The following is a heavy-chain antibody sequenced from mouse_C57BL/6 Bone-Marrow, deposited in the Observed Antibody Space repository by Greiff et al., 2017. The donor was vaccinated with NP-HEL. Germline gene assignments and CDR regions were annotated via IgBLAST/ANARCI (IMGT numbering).Heavy chain of an antibody. CDR2: IDPSDSYT. Sequence: VQLQQSGAELVMPGASVKLSCKASGYTFTSYWMHWVKQRPGQGLEWIGEIDPSDSYTNYNQKFKGKSTLTVDKSSSTAYMQLSSLTSEDSAVYYCGRLGGYFDVWGTGTTVTVSS. CDR1: GYTFTSYW. V-gene: IGHV1-69*01. D-gene: IGHD3-1*01. CDR3: GRLGGYFDV. J-gene: IGHJ1*03.